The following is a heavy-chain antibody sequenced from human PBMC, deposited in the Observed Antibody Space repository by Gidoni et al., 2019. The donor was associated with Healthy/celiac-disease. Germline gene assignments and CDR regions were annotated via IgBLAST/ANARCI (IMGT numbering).Heavy chain of an antibody. CDR2: IWYDVSNK. J-gene: IGHJ6*02. CDR3: ASEMATTDYYGMDV. CDR1: GFTFSSYG. D-gene: IGHD5-12*01. Sequence: QVQLVESGGGVVQPGRSLRLSCAESGFTFSSYGMHWVRQAPGKGLEWVAVIWYDVSNKYYADSVKGRFTISRDNSKNTLYLQMNSLRAEDTAVYYCASEMATTDYYGMDVWGQGTTVTVSS. V-gene: IGHV3-33*01.